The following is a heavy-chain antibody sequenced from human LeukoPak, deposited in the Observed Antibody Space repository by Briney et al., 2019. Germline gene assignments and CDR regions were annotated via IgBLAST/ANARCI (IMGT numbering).Heavy chain of an antibody. V-gene: IGHV3-74*01. CDR2: INGGGRST. Sequence: PGGSLRLSCAASGFTFSSYCMHWVRQAPGKGLVWVSRINGGGRSTNYADSGKGRFTISRNNAKNTLYLQINSLRGEDTAVYYCARGPSSNWGDFDYWGQETLVIASS. J-gene: IGHJ4*02. CDR3: ARGPSSNWGDFDY. D-gene: IGHD7-27*01. CDR1: GFTFSSYC.